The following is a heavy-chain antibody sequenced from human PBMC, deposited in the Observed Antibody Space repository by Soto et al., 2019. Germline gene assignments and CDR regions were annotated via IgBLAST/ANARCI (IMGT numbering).Heavy chain of an antibody. D-gene: IGHD2-2*03. J-gene: IGHJ6*02. Sequence: QLQLQESGPGLVKPSETLSLTCTVSGGSVSSNSYSWGWIRQSPGQGLEWLGTIYSSENTYYNPSLLSRVAIAVDTSKIEFSLRRSSVTSADTAVYCCARFYGYGVSTNFHGYYGMDVWGQGTTVTVSS. CDR3: ARFYGYGVSTNFHGYYGMDV. CDR1: GGSVSSNSYS. CDR2: IYSSENT. V-gene: IGHV4-39*01.